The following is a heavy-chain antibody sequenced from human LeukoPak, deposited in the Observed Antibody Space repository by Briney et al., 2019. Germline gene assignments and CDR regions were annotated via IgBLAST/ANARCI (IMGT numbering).Heavy chain of an antibody. Sequence: SETLSLTCTVSGGSISSYYWSWIRQPPGKGLEWIGYIYYSGSTNYNPSLKSRVTISVDTSKNQFSLKLSSVTAADTAVYHCATWSYYLRRDAFDIWGQGTMVTVSS. CDR3: ATWSYYLRRDAFDI. CDR1: GGSISSYY. J-gene: IGHJ3*02. D-gene: IGHD3-10*01. CDR2: IYYSGST. V-gene: IGHV4-59*01.